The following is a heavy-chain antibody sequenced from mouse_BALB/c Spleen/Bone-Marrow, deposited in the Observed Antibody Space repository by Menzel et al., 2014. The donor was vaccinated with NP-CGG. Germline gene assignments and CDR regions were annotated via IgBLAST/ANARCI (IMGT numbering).Heavy chain of an antibody. CDR1: GFDFSRYW. D-gene: IGHD1-1*01. Sequence: VQLKGSGGGLVQPGGSLKLSCAASGFDFSRYWMSWVRQAPGKGLEWIGEINPDSSTINYTPSLKDKFIISRDNAKSTLYLQMSKVRSEDTALYYCARLNYYGNLFVWGAGTTVTVSS. V-gene: IGHV4-1*02. CDR2: INPDSSTI. CDR3: ARLNYYGNLFV. J-gene: IGHJ1*01.